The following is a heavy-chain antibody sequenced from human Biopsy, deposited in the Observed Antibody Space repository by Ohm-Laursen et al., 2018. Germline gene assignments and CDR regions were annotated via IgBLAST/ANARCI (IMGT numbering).Heavy chain of an antibody. CDR3: ATDGAGSYNEN. CDR1: GFTLSYYS. Sequence: SLRLSCAASGFTLSYYSMTWVRQAPGKGLEWLSYISGSGVTKMYADSVKGRFTVSRDNAKNSLYLEMNNLTVEDTAVYYCATDGAGSYNENWGQGTPVSVSS. V-gene: IGHV3-11*01. CDR2: ISGSGVTK. D-gene: IGHD3-10*01. J-gene: IGHJ4*02.